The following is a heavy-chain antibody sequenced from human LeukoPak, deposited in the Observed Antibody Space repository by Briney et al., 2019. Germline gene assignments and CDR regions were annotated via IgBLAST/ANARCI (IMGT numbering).Heavy chain of an antibody. CDR3: ARGSSSRLNNWFDP. V-gene: IGHV4-34*01. J-gene: IGHJ5*02. CDR2: INHSGST. CDR1: GGSFSGYY. Sequence: SETLSLTCAVYGGSFSGYYWSWIRQPPGKGLEWIGEINHSGSTNYNPSLKSRVTISVDTSKNQFSLKLSSVTAADTAVYYCARGSSSRLNNWFDPWGQGTLVTVSS. D-gene: IGHD6-13*01.